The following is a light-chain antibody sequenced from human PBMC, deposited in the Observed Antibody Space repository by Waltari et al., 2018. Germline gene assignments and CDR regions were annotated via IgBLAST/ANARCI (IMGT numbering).Light chain of an antibody. J-gene: IGLJ3*02. V-gene: IGLV1-51*02. Sequence: QSVLTQPPSVSAAPGQKVTVSCSGSNSNIGNNYVSWYQQLPGTAPKLIIYAKDERPSVTPDRFSASKSATSATLAITGLQTGDEADYYCGTWDSSLSAVVFGGGTKLTVL. CDR1: NSNIGNNY. CDR3: GTWDSSLSAVV. CDR2: AKD.